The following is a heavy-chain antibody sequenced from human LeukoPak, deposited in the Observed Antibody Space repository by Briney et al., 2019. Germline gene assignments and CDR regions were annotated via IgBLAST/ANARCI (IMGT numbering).Heavy chain of an antibody. CDR2: ISWNSGSI. Sequence: PGRSLRLSCAASGFTFDDYAMHWVRQAPGKGLEWVSGISWNSGSIGYADSVKGRFTISRDNAKNSLNLQMNSLRAEDTALYYCAKDKYSSSSGLFDYWGQGTLVTVSS. CDR3: AKDKYSSSSGLFDY. D-gene: IGHD6-6*01. V-gene: IGHV3-9*01. CDR1: GFTFDDYA. J-gene: IGHJ4*02.